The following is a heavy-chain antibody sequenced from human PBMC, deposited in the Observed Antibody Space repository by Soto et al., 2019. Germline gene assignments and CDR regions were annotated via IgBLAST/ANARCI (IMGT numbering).Heavy chain of an antibody. CDR3: ARDYDFWSGNTVYYYYYGMDV. Sequence: GASVKFSCKASGGTFSSYAISWVRQAPGQGLEWMGGVIPIFGTANYAQKFQGRVTITADKSTSTAYMELSSLRSEDTAVYYCARDYDFWSGNTVYYYYYGMDVWGQGTTVTVS. V-gene: IGHV1-69*06. CDR2: VIPIFGTA. D-gene: IGHD3-3*01. J-gene: IGHJ6*02. CDR1: GGTFSSYA.